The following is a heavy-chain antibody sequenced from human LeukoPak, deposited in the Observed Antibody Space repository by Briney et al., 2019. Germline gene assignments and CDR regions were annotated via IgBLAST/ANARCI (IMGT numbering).Heavy chain of an antibody. CDR1: GGTFSSYA. CDR3: ARDGFNSSMGY. CDR2: IIPILGIA. V-gene: IGHV1-69*04. Sequence: GASVRVSCNASGGTFSSYAISWVRQAPGQGLEWMGRIIPILGIANYAQKFRGRVTITADKSTSTAYMELSSLRSEDTAVYYCARDGFNSSMGYWGQGTLVTVSS. D-gene: IGHD6-19*01. J-gene: IGHJ4*02.